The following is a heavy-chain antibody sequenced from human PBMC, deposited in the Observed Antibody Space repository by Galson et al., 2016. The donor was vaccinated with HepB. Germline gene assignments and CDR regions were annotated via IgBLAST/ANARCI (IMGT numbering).Heavy chain of an antibody. Sequence: SLRLSCAASGFTFSRFGFHWVRQAPGKGLEWVAAISYDGSNKYYADSVKARFTISRDNSKNTLYLQMNSLSAEDTAVYYCARDSGVGDYWGQGTLVTVSS. D-gene: IGHD7-27*01. CDR3: ARDSGVGDY. V-gene: IGHV3-30*03. J-gene: IGHJ4*02. CDR2: ISYDGSNK. CDR1: GFTFSRFG.